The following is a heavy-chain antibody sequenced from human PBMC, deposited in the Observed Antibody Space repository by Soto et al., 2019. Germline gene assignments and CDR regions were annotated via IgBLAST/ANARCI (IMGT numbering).Heavy chain of an antibody. Sequence: QVQLQESGPGLVKPSQTLSLTCTVSGGSISSGGYYWSWIRQHPGKGLEWIGYIYYSGSTYYNPSLKSPVTISVDTSKTQFSLKLSSVTAADTAVYYCARTGERWILGYYFDYWGQGTLVTVSS. D-gene: IGHD2-2*03. J-gene: IGHJ4*02. CDR1: GGSISSGGYY. CDR2: IYYSGST. CDR3: ARTGERWILGYYFDY. V-gene: IGHV4-31*01.